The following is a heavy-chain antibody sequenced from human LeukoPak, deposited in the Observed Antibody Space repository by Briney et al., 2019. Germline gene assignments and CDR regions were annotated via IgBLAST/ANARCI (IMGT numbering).Heavy chain of an antibody. CDR1: GFTFSSYA. CDR2: ISGSGGST. Sequence: GGSLRLSCAASGFTFSSYAMSWVRQAPGKGLEWVSAISGSGGSTYYADSVKCRFTISRDNSKNTLYLQMNSLRAEDTAVYYCAKASDYYDSSGYFDYWGQGTLVTVSS. CDR3: AKASDYYDSSGYFDY. J-gene: IGHJ4*02. D-gene: IGHD3-22*01. V-gene: IGHV3-23*01.